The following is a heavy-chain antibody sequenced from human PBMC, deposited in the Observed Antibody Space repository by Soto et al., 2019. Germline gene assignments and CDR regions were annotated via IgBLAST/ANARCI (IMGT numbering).Heavy chain of an antibody. J-gene: IGHJ4*02. CDR3: ARDDCSSTSCSGGHYFDF. Sequence: GASVKVSCKASGYTFTSYGISWVRQAPGQGLEWMGWISAYNGNTNYAQKLQGRVTMTTDTSTSTAYMELRSLRSDDTAVYYCARDDCSSTSCSGGHYFDFWGQGTLVTVSS. CDR2: ISAYNGNT. V-gene: IGHV1-18*01. D-gene: IGHD2-2*01. CDR1: GYTFTSYG.